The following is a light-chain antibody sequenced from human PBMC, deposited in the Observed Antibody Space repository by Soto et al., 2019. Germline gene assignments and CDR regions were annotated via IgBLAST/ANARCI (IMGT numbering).Light chain of an antibody. Sequence: QSALTQPASVSGSPGQSITISCTGTSSDVGGYNYVSWYQQYPGKAPKLMIYDVSNRPSGVSNRFSGPKSGNTASLTISGLQAEDEADYYCSSYTGSSTLVFGGGTQLTVL. CDR3: SSYTGSSTLV. J-gene: IGLJ2*01. V-gene: IGLV2-14*01. CDR1: SSDVGGYNY. CDR2: DVS.